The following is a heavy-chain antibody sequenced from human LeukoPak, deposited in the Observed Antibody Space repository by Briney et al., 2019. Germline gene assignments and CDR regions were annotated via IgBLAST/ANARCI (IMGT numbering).Heavy chain of an antibody. CDR3: AREFSSGWYGIDY. CDR1: GYTFTGYY. CDR2: INPSSGGT. J-gene: IGHJ4*02. D-gene: IGHD6-19*01. V-gene: IGHV1-2*02. Sequence: ASVKVSCKASGYTFTGYYMHWVRQAPGQGLEWMGWINPSSGGTNYAQKFQGRVTMTRDTSISTAYMELSRLRSDDTAVYYCAREFSSGWYGIDYWGQGTLVTVSS.